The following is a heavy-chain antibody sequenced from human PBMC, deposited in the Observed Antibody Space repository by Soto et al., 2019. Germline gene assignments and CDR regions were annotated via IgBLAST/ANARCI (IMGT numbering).Heavy chain of an antibody. D-gene: IGHD3-22*01. CDR2: ISYDGSNK. J-gene: IGHJ4*02. CDR1: GFTFSSYG. V-gene: IGHV3-30*18. CDR3: ANLESFYYDGNHYYGMAY. Sequence: GRSLRLSWAASGFTFSSYGMHWVRQAPGKGLEWVAVISYDGSNKYYADSVKGRFTISRDNSKNTLYLQMNSLRAEDTAVYYCANLESFYYDGNHYYGMAYCGQRTLDTVSS.